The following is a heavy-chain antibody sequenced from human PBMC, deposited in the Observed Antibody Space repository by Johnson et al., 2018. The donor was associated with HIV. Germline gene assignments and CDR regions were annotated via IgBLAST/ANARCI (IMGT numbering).Heavy chain of an antibody. CDR2: ISYDGSNK. CDR3: ARDPGVDDAFDI. V-gene: IGHV3-30*14. CDR1: GFTFSSYT. Sequence: VQLVESGGGVVQPGRSLRLSCAASGFTFSSYTMHWVRQAPGKGLEWVAVISYDGSNKYYADSVKGRFTISRDNSKNSLYLQMNSLRAEDTAVYYCARDPGVDDAFDIWGQGTMVTVSS. J-gene: IGHJ3*02.